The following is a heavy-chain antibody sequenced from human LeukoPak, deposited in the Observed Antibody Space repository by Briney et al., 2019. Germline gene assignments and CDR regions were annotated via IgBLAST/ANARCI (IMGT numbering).Heavy chain of an antibody. CDR3: AREWEIVVVIDY. J-gene: IGHJ4*02. V-gene: IGHV3-53*05. CDR1: GFTVSSNY. Sequence: PGGSLRLSCAASGFTVSSNYMSWVRQAPGKGLEWVSVIYSGGSTYYADSVKGRFTISRDNSKNTLYLQMNSLRAEDTAVYYCAREWEIVVVIDYWGQGTLVTVSA. CDR2: IYSGGST. D-gene: IGHD3-22*01.